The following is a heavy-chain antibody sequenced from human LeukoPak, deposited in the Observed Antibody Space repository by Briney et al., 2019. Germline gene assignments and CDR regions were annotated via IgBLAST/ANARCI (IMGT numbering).Heavy chain of an antibody. Sequence: GGSLRLSCAASGFTFSSYSMNWVRQAPGKGLEWVSSISSSRSYIYYADSVKGRFTISRDNAKNSLYLQMNSLRAEDTAVYYCARGKEGSSIAPRRTKNYYYMDVWGKGTTVTVSS. J-gene: IGHJ6*03. CDR1: GFTFSSYS. D-gene: IGHD6-6*01. CDR3: ARGKEGSSIAPRRTKNYYYMDV. CDR2: ISSSRSYI. V-gene: IGHV3-21*01.